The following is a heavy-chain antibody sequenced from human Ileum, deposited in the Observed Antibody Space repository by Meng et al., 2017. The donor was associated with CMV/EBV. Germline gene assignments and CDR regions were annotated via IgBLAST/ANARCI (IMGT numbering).Heavy chain of an antibody. CDR1: GFTFSSHE. V-gene: IGHV3-48*03. J-gene: IGHJ6*02. CDR2: IGSGGSNI. CDR3: ARDKVVVVPAPLFGMDV. Sequence: GGSLRLSCAASGFTFSSHEMNWVRQVAGRGLEWIAYIGSGGSNIYYADSVKGRFTVSRENAKNSLYLHMNSLTTEDTGVYYCARDKVVVVPAPLFGMDVWGQGTMVTVSS. D-gene: IGHD2-2*01.